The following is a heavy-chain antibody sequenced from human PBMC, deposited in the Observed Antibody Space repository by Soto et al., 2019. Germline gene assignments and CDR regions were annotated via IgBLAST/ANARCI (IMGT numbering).Heavy chain of an antibody. D-gene: IGHD3-3*02. CDR1: GFTFSSYW. CDR2: INSDGSST. Sequence: GGSLRLSCAASGFTFSSYWMHWVRQAPGKGLVWVSRINSDGSSTSYADSVKGRFTISRDNAKNTLYLQMNSLRAEDTAVYYCARDYSIRYYYYGMDVWGQETTVTVSS. J-gene: IGHJ6*02. CDR3: ARDYSIRYYYYGMDV. V-gene: IGHV3-74*01.